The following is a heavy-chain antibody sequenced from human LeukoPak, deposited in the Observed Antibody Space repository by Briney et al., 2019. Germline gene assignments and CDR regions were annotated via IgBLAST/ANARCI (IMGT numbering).Heavy chain of an antibody. D-gene: IGHD3-22*01. CDR2: INPNSGGT. Sequence: GASVKVSCKASGYTFTGYYMHWVRQAPGQGLERMGWINPNSGGTNYAQKFQGRVTMTRDTSISTAYMELSRLRSDDTAVYYCARDRWTYYDSSGYSPPLWYWGQGTLVTVSS. V-gene: IGHV1-2*02. CDR3: ARDRWTYYDSSGYSPPLWY. J-gene: IGHJ4*02. CDR1: GYTFTGYY.